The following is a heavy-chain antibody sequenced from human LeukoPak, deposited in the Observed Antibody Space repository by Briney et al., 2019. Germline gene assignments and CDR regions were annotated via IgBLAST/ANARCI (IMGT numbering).Heavy chain of an antibody. CDR2: IYYSGST. J-gene: IGHJ6*03. Sequence: SETLSLTCTVSGGSISSHYWSWIRQPPGKGLEWIGYIYYSGSTNYNPSLKSRVTISVDTSKNQFSLKLSSVTAADTAVCYCARALIAARGEIYMDVWGKGTTVTVSS. D-gene: IGHD6-6*01. V-gene: IGHV4-59*11. CDR1: GGSISSHY. CDR3: ARALIAARGEIYMDV.